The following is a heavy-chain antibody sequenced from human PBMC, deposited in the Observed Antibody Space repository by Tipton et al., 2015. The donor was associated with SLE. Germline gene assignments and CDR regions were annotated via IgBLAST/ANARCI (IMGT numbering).Heavy chain of an antibody. V-gene: IGHV4-34*01. CDR1: GGSFSDYY. J-gene: IGHJ5*02. CDR2: INHSGST. Sequence: TLSLTCAVYGGSFSDYYWNWIRQPPGKGLEWIGEINHSGSTNYNPSLKSRVTISVDTAKNQFSLKLSSVTAADTAVYYCARSPPCSSTSCYRNWFDPWGQGTLVTVSS. D-gene: IGHD2-2*02. CDR3: ARSPPCSSTSCYRNWFDP.